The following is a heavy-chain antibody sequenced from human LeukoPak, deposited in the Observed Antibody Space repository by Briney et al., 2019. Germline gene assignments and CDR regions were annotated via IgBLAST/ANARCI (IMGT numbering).Heavy chain of an antibody. J-gene: IGHJ4*02. D-gene: IGHD6-6*01. CDR3: AKGGSSQPNYFNY. CDR1: GFTFSSFA. Sequence: PGGSLRLSCAASGFTFSSFAMTWVRQAPGKGLEWVSAITGSCDSTYYADSVKGRFTISRDNSKNTLYVQMNSLRAEDTAVYYCAKGGSSQPNYFNYWGQGTLVTVSS. CDR2: ITGSCDST. V-gene: IGHV3-23*01.